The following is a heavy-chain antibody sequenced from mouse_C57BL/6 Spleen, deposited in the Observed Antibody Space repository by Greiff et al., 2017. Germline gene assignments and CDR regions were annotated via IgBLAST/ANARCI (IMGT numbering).Heavy chain of an antibody. CDR2: IDPSDSYT. CDR1: GYTFTSYW. J-gene: IGHJ4*01. Sequence: QVHVKQPGAELVMPGASVKLSCKASGYTFTSYWMHWVKQRPGQGLEWIGEIDPSDSYTNYNQKFKGKSTLTVDKSSSTAYMQLSSLTSEDSAVYYCARSPTGSYAMDYWGQGTSVTVSS. D-gene: IGHD4-1*02. V-gene: IGHV1-69*01. CDR3: ARSPTGSYAMDY.